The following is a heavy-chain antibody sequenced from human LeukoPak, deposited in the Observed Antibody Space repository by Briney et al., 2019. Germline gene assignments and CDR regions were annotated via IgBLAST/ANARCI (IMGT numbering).Heavy chain of an antibody. Sequence: GASVKVSCKASGYTFTSYYMHWVRQAPGQGLEWMGIINPSGGSTGYAQKFQGRVTMTRDMSTSTVYMELSSLRSEDTAVYYCASGGQLDWYFDLWGRGTLVTVSS. CDR2: INPSGGST. D-gene: IGHD6-6*01. CDR1: GYTFTSYY. J-gene: IGHJ2*01. CDR3: ASGGQLDWYFDL. V-gene: IGHV1-46*01.